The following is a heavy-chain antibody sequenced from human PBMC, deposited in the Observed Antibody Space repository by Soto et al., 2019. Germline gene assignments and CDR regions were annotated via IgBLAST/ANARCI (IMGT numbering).Heavy chain of an antibody. J-gene: IGHJ4*02. Sequence: EVQLVESGGGLVKPGGSLRLSCAASGFTFSSYSMNWVRQAPGKWLEWVSSISSSSSYIYYADSVKGRFTISRDNAKNSLYLQMNSLRAEDTAVYYCARDFLWFGELLYYFDYWGQGTLVTVSS. D-gene: IGHD3-10*01. CDR3: ARDFLWFGELLYYFDY. V-gene: IGHV3-21*01. CDR1: GFTFSSYS. CDR2: ISSSSSYI.